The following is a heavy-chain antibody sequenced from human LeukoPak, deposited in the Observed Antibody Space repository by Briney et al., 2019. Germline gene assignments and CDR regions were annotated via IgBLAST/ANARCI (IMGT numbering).Heavy chain of an antibody. Sequence: WASVKVSCKASGYTLTNYYIHWVRQAPGQGLEWMGISNPNGGSTSYAQQFQGRVTMTRDTSTSTVYMELTSLRSEDTALYYCARLTRSGTAFDIWGQGTMVTVSS. V-gene: IGHV1-46*01. CDR1: GYTLTNYY. D-gene: IGHD3-3*01. CDR2: SNPNGGST. J-gene: IGHJ3*02. CDR3: ARLTRSGTAFDI.